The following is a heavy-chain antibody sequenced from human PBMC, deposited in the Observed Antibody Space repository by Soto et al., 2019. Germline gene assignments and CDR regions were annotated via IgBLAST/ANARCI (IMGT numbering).Heavy chain of an antibody. D-gene: IGHD6-13*01. J-gene: IGHJ5*02. V-gene: IGHV3-30*18. CDR2: ISHDGSVT. Sequence: QVQMVESGGGVVQPGTSLRLSCATSGFTFSTSGMHWVRQAPGKGLEWVAMISHDGSVTYYTDSVQGRFTISRDTPKNTLYLQMNSLSDEDTAIYHCAKDWGSSGWYNWFDPWGQGTRVTVS. CDR3: AKDWGSSGWYNWFDP. CDR1: GFTFSTSG.